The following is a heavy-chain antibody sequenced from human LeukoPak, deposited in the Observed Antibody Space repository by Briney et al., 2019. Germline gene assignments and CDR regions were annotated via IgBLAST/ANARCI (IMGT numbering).Heavy chain of an antibody. CDR3: AREFEATGFWALDY. CDR1: GFTFNTYW. Sequence: GGSLRLSCRVSGFTFNTYWMHWVRQAPGKGLVWVSRMNNEGRVISYADSVKGRFTISRDNAKNTLYRQMNSLRAEDTAVYYCAREFEATGFWALDYWGQGTLVTASS. J-gene: IGHJ4*02. CDR2: MNNEGRVI. V-gene: IGHV3-74*01. D-gene: IGHD3-16*01.